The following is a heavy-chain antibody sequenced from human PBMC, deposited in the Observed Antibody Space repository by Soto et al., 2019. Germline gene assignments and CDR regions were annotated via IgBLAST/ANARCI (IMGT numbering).Heavy chain of an antibody. V-gene: IGHV1-69*06. CDR1: GGSFSTSA. Sequence: QVHLVQSGSELRKPGSSVKVSCKASGGSFSTSAITWVRQAPGQGLEWMGGIIPMFETTSYAPRFQGRVTITADKSTNSEYMEVSILRPEDTAVYYCARGRYGSGSYFSNWFDTWGQGTLVTVSS. CDR2: IIPMFETT. CDR3: ARGRYGSGSYFSNWFDT. J-gene: IGHJ5*02. D-gene: IGHD3-10*01.